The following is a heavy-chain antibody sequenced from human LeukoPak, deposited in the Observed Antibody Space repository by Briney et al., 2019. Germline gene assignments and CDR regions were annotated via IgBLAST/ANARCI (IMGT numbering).Heavy chain of an antibody. D-gene: IGHD3-9*01. CDR2: IYHSGST. CDR1: GGSISSYY. V-gene: IGHV4-38-2*02. CDR3: ARGGGYDISTGSKDGMDV. Sequence: TSETLSLTCTVSGGSISSYYWSWIRQPPGKGLEWIGSIYHSGSTYYNPSLKSRVTISVDTSKNQFSLKLSSVTAADTAVYYCARGGGYDISTGSKDGMDVWGQGTTVTVSS. J-gene: IGHJ6*02.